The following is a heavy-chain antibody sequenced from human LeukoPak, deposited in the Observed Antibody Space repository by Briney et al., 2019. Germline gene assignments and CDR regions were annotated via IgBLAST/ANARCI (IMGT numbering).Heavy chain of an antibody. CDR1: GGSITSYY. Sequence: SETLSLTCTVSGGSITSYYWSWIRQPPGKGLEWIGYIYYTGSTNYNPSLKSRVTISVDMSKNQFSLKLSSVTAADTAVYYCARCTLPDYYYYMDVWGKGTTVTVSS. CDR2: IYYTGST. V-gene: IGHV4-59*08. J-gene: IGHJ6*03. CDR3: ARCTLPDYYYYMDV.